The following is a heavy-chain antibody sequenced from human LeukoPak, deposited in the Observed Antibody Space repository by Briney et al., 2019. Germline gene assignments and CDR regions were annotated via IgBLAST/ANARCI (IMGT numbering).Heavy chain of an antibody. J-gene: IGHJ4*02. CDR1: GASISSSNFY. CDR3: VRHYVLHIVGPSY. CDR2: IYYGETT. Sequence: SETLSLTCTVSGASISSSNFYWDWIRQSPGKGLEWIGNIYYGETTSYNPSFKSRVTVSVDSSKNQFSLKVNSVTAADTAMYFCVRHYVLHIVGPSYWGQGILVTVSS. D-gene: IGHD1-26*01. V-gene: IGHV4-39*01.